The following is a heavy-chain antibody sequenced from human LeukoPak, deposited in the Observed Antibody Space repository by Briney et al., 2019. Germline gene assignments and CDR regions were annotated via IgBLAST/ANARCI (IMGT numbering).Heavy chain of an antibody. D-gene: IGHD6-19*01. CDR3: AREGSSSGWYKRIDY. CDR1: GYTFTGYY. J-gene: IGHJ4*02. Sequence: GASVKVSCKASGYTFTGYYMHWVRQAPGQGLEWMGWINPNSGGTNYAQKFQGRVTMTRDTSISTAYMELSRLRSDDTAVYYCAREGSSSGWYKRIDYWGQGTLVTVSS. CDR2: INPNSGGT. V-gene: IGHV1-2*02.